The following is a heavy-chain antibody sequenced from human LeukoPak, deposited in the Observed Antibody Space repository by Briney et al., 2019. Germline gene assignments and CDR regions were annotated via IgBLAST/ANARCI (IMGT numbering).Heavy chain of an antibody. J-gene: IGHJ3*02. CDR1: GFTFSNYN. CDR2: ITSSGNTI. CDR3: ARVGCSSTSCYVESEVHDAFDI. D-gene: IGHD2-2*01. V-gene: IGHV3-48*04. Sequence: GGSLRLSCAASGFTFSNYNMNWVRQAPGKGLEWVSYITSSGNTIYYADSVKGRFTISRDNAKNSLYLQMNSLRAEDTAVYYCARVGCSSTSCYVESEVHDAFDIWGQGTMVTVSS.